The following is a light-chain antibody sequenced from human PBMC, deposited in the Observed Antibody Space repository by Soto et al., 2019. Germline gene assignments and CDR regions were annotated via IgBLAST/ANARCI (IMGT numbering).Light chain of an antibody. CDR3: QKYNSYPWT. J-gene: IGKJ1*01. CDR1: QNIGDY. Sequence: DIQMTQSPPSLSASAGDIVTITCRASQNIGDYLSWYQQKLGKAPKLLIYKASTLESGVPSNLSGSGSGTEFTLTISSLQPEDFATYYCQKYNSYPWTFGQGTKVDIK. CDR2: KAS. V-gene: IGKV1-5*03.